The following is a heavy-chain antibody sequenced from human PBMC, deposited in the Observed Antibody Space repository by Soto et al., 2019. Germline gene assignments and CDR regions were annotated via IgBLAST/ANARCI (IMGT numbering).Heavy chain of an antibody. V-gene: IGHV3-23*01. CDR2: ISGSGGHT. Sequence: PGGSLRLSCTGSGFSFFSYAMSWVRQAPGKGLEWVSTISGSGGHTYYADSVKGRFVVSRDNDKNTVYLHMSSLTGEDTAVYFCAKIEMGWFDHWGQGTQVTVSS. CDR3: AKIEMGWFDH. D-gene: IGHD2-8*01. CDR1: GFSFFSYA. J-gene: IGHJ5*02.